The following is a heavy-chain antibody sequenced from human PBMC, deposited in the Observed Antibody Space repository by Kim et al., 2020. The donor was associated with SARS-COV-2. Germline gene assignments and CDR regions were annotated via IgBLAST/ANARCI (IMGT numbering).Heavy chain of an antibody. V-gene: IGHV3-11*01. D-gene: IGHD1-1*01. CDR1: GFTFSDYY. Sequence: GGSLRLSCAASGFTFSDYYMSWIRQAPGKGLEWVSYISSSGSTIYYADSVKGRFTISRDNAKNSLYLQMNSLRAEDTAVYYCAREYLERRKYYYGMDVWGQGTTVTVSS. J-gene: IGHJ6*02. CDR2: ISSSGSTI. CDR3: AREYLERRKYYYGMDV.